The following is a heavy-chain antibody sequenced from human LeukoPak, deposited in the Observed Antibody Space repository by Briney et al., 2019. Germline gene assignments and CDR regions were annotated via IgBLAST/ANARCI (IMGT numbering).Heavy chain of an antibody. CDR1: GGTFSSYA. J-gene: IGHJ4*02. CDR2: IIPIFGTA. V-gene: IGHV1-69*13. D-gene: IGHD3-10*01. CDR3: ATSHARLLWFGELVPSHFDY. Sequence: SVKVSCKASGGTFSSYAISWVRQAPGQGLEWMGGIIPIFGTANYAQKFQGRVTITADESTSTAYMELSSLRSEDTAVYYCATSHARLLWFGELVPSHFDYWGQGTLVTVSS.